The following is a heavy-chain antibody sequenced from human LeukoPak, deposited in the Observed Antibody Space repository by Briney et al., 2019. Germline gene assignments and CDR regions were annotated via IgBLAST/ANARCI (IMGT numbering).Heavy chain of an antibody. V-gene: IGHV4-34*01. CDR1: GGSFSGYY. CDR2: INHSGST. Sequence: SETLSLTCAVYGGSFSGYYWSWIRQPPGKGLEWIGEINHSGSTNYNTSLKSRVTISVDTSKNQFSLKLSSVTAADTAVYYCARPHADYWGQGTLVTVSS. CDR3: ARPHADY. J-gene: IGHJ4*02.